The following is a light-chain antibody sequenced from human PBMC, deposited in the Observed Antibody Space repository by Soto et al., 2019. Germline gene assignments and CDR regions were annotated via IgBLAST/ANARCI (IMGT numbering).Light chain of an antibody. Sequence: DIQMTQSPSSLSASVGDTVTMTCRTSQSIALSVNWYQQKPGKAPKLLIYVAFTLESGVPSRFSGSGSGTEFTLTIRSLQPEDLAKYYCKQSFRSTITFCQGTRLE. CDR1: QSIALS. J-gene: IGKJ5*01. CDR2: VAF. CDR3: KQSFRSTIT. V-gene: IGKV1-39*01.